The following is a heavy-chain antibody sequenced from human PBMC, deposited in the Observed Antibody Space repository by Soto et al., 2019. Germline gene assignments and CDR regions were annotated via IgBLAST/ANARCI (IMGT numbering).Heavy chain of an antibody. CDR2: IYYTGST. CDR1: GGSINSGGYY. Sequence: QVQLQESGPGLVKPSQTLSLTCTVSGGSINSGGYYWNWIRQHPGRGLEWMGYIYYTGSTYYNPSLKSRITFSIDTSRNRFSLKVNSVPAADTAVYYCARATPSVATLGYGMDVWGQGTTVVVSS. CDR3: ARATPSVATLGYGMDV. J-gene: IGHJ6*02. V-gene: IGHV4-31*03. D-gene: IGHD5-12*01.